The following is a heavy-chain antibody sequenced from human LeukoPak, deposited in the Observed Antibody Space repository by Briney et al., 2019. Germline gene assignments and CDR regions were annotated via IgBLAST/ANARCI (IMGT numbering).Heavy chain of an antibody. CDR1: GYTFTSYD. J-gene: IGHJ4*02. CDR2: MNPNSGNT. D-gene: IGHD6-13*01. Sequence: ASVKVSCKASGYTFTSYDINWVRQATGQGLEWMGWMNPNSGNTGYAQKFQGRVTMTRNTSISTAYMELSSLRSEDTAVHYCARGARIAAAGLTLGYWGQGTLVTVSS. CDR3: ARGARIAAAGLTLGY. V-gene: IGHV1-8*01.